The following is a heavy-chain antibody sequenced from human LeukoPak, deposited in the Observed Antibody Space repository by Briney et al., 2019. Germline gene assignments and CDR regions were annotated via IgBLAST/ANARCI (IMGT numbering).Heavy chain of an antibody. CDR2: ISWNSVTI. Sequence: GGSLRLSCAASGFTFSSYAMSWVRQAPGKGLEWVSSISWNSVTIGYADSVKGRFTISRDNAKNSLYLQMNSLRAEDTALYYCAKDIGRVDTASTYMDVWGKGTTVTISS. V-gene: IGHV3-9*01. CDR3: AKDIGRVDTASTYMDV. D-gene: IGHD5-18*01. J-gene: IGHJ6*03. CDR1: GFTFSSYA.